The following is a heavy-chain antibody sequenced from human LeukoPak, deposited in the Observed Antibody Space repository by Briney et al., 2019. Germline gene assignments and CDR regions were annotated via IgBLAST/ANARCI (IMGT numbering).Heavy chain of an antibody. D-gene: IGHD6-13*01. Sequence: GKSLKISCRGSGYKFTDYWIAWVRQMPGKGLEWMGVIYPDDSDTTYSPSFQGQVTMSGDKSITTAYLHWNTLRASDTAIYCATLLHSSSYVIWGQGTMITVSS. CDR1: GYKFTDYW. CDR2: IYPDDSDT. CDR3: ATLLHSSSYVI. V-gene: IGHV5-51*01. J-gene: IGHJ3*02.